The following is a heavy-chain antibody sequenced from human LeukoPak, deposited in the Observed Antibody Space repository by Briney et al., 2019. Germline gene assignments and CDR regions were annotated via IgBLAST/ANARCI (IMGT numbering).Heavy chain of an antibody. CDR1: GYTFTSYY. Sequence: ASVKVSCKASGYTFTSYYMHWVRQAPGQGLEWMGIINPSGGSTSYAQKFQGRVTMTRDTSTSTVYMELSSLRSEDTAVYYCARDLFGYYYGSGSYLLGYWGQGTLVTVSS. V-gene: IGHV1-46*01. D-gene: IGHD3-10*01. CDR2: INPSGGST. J-gene: IGHJ4*02. CDR3: ARDLFGYYYGSGSYLLGY.